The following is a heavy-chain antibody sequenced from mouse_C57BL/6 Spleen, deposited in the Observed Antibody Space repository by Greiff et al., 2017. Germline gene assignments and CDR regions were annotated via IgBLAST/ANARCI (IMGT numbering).Heavy chain of an antibody. V-gene: IGHV14-2*01. CDR2: IDPEAGET. Sequence: VQLQQSGAELVKPGASVKLSCTASGFNFQDYYMHWVKQRTEHGLAWIGRIDPEAGETKYAPKFQGKATITADTSSNTAYLQLSSLTSEDTAVYYCARDYYGSSHWGQGTTLTVSS. D-gene: IGHD1-1*01. CDR1: GFNFQDYY. J-gene: IGHJ2*01. CDR3: ARDYYGSSH.